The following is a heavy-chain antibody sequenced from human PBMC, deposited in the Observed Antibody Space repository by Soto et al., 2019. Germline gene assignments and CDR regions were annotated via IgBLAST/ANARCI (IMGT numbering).Heavy chain of an antibody. CDR3: ARARGGASRVGGRYYGMDV. Sequence: QVQLVQSGAEVKKPGSSVKFSCKASGGTFSSYAISWVRQAPGQGLEWMGGIIPIFGTANYAQKFQGRVTLTADESTSTAYMELSSRRAEDTAVYYCARARGGASRVGGRYYGMDVWGQGTTVTVSS. CDR1: GGTFSSYA. V-gene: IGHV1-69*01. D-gene: IGHD3-16*01. CDR2: IIPIFGTA. J-gene: IGHJ6*02.